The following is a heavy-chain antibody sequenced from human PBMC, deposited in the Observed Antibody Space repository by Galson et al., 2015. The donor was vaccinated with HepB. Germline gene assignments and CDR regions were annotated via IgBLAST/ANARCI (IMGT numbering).Heavy chain of an antibody. CDR2: ISAYNGNT. CDR3: ARVGGSYFRDFDY. V-gene: IGHV1-18*04. J-gene: IGHJ4*02. CDR1: GYTFSTYY. D-gene: IGHD1-26*01. Sequence: SVKVSCKASGYTFSTYYIHWVRQAPGQGLEWMGWISAYNGNTNYAQKLQGRVTMTTDTSTSTAYMELRSLRSDDTAVYYCARVGGSYFRDFDYWGQGTLVTVSS.